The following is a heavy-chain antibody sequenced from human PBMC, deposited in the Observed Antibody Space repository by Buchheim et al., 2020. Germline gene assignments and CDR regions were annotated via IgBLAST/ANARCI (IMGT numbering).Heavy chain of an antibody. J-gene: IGHJ6*02. CDR2: ISSSSSTI. Sequence: EVQLVESGGGLVQPGGSLRLSCAASGFTFSSYSMNWVRQAPGKGLEWVSYISSSSSTIYYADSVKGRFTISSDNAKHSLYLQMNSLRAEDTAVYYCAREPNRGYSFSYYYYGMDVWGQGTT. CDR1: GFTFSSYS. V-gene: IGHV3-48*01. CDR3: AREPNRGYSFSYYYYGMDV. D-gene: IGHD5-18*01.